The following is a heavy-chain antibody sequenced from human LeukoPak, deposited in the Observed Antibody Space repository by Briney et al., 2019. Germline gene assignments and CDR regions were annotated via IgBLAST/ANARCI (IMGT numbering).Heavy chain of an antibody. CDR3: AREKITHHAFDY. CDR2: IKQDGSEK. J-gene: IGHJ4*02. V-gene: IGHV3-7*01. CDR1: GVNFSSYW. Sequence: GGSLRLSCAVSGVNFSSYWMSWVRQAPGKGLEWVANIKQDGSEKYYVDSVKGRFTISRDNAKNSLYLQMNSLRAEDTAVYYCAREKITHHAFDYWGQGTLVTVSS. D-gene: IGHD3-16*01.